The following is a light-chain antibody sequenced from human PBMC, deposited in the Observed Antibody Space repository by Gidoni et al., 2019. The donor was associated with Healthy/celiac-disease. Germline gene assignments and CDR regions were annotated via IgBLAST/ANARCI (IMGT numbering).Light chain of an antibody. Sequence: DIVMTQSPLSLSVTPGEPASISCRSSQSLLHSNGYNYLDWYLQKPGQSPQHLIYLGSNRASGVPDRISGSGSGTDFTLKISRVEAEDVGVYYCMQALQTPLTFGPGTKVDIK. CDR2: LGS. CDR1: QSLLHSNGYNY. CDR3: MQALQTPLT. J-gene: IGKJ3*01. V-gene: IGKV2-28*01.